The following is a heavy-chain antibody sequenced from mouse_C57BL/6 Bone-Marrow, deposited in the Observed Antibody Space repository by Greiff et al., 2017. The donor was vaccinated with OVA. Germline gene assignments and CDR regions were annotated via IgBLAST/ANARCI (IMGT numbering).Heavy chain of an antibody. Sequence: QVQLQQSGAELVKPGASVKLSCKASGYTFTSYWMPWVKQRPGQGLEWIGMIHPHSGSTNYNEKFKSKATLTVDKSSSTAYMQRSSLTSEDSAVYYCARDVFRDYGPLYFDYWGQGTTLTVSS. D-gene: IGHD2-4*01. CDR2: IHPHSGST. V-gene: IGHV1-64*01. CDR1: GYTFTSYW. J-gene: IGHJ2*01. CDR3: ARDVFRDYGPLYFDY.